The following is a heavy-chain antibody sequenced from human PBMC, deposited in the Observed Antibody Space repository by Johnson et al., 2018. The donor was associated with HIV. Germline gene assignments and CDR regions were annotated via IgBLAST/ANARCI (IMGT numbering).Heavy chain of an antibody. CDR1: GFIFRTYA. J-gene: IGHJ3*02. CDR3: ARGGANSLKLFDI. D-gene: IGHD4-23*01. V-gene: IGHV3-30*04. CDR2: ISYDGSNK. Sequence: QVQLVESGGGLIQPGGSLRLSCAASGFIFRTYAMHWVRQAPGKGLEWVAVISYDGSNKYYADSVKGRFTISRDNSKNTLYLQMNSLRAEDTAVYYCARGGANSLKLFDIWGQGTMVTVSS.